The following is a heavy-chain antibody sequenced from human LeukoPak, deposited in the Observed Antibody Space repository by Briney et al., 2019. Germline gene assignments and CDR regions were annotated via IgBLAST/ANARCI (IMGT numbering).Heavy chain of an antibody. J-gene: IGHJ5*02. V-gene: IGHV3-33*01. CDR1: GFTFSSYD. CDR3: ARDPGDIAAAGPTNWFDP. D-gene: IGHD6-13*01. CDR2: IWYDGSNK. Sequence: GRSLRLSCAASGFTFSSYDMHWVRQAPGKGLEWVAVIWYDGSNKYYADSVKGRFTISRDNSKNTLYLQMNSLRAEDTAVYYCARDPGDIAAAGPTNWFDPWGQGTLVTVSS.